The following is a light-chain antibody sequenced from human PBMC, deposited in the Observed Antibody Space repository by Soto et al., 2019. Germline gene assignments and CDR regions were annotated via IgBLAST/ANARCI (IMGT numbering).Light chain of an antibody. CDR3: QQYGSSPRT. CDR2: GAS. Sequence: EIVMTQSPATLSVSPLEGATLSCMASQSVSSDLAWYHQKPGQAPRLHIYGASTRATGIPDRFTGSGSGTDFTLTISRLEPEDFAVYYCQQYGSSPRTFGQGTKVDIK. V-gene: IGKV3-20*01. CDR1: QSVSSD. J-gene: IGKJ1*01.